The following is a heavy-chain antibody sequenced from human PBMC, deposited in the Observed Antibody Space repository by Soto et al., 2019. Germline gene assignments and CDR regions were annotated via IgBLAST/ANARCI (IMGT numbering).Heavy chain of an antibody. V-gene: IGHV3-33*01. D-gene: IGHD5-18*01. Sequence: GGSLRLSCAASGFTFSSYGMHRVRQAPGKGLEWVAVIWYDGSNKYYADSVKGRFTISRDNSKNTLDLQMNSLRAEDTAVYYCARGLSAMDDYWGQGTLVTVSS. CDR1: GFTFSSYG. CDR2: IWYDGSNK. CDR3: ARGLSAMDDY. J-gene: IGHJ4*02.